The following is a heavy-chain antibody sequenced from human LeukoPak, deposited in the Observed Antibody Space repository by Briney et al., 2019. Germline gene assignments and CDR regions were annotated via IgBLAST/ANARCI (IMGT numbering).Heavy chain of an antibody. Sequence: GGTLRLSCAASGFTFRIYGLSWVRQAPGKGLEWVSSISGSDDHTYYADSVKGRVTISRDNSKNTLYLQVNSLRDEGTALYYCVRSRIEVLGTGGFDYWGQGTLVTVSS. CDR3: VRSRIEVLGTGGFDY. J-gene: IGHJ4*02. D-gene: IGHD6-19*01. CDR1: GFTFRIYG. CDR2: ISGSDDHT. V-gene: IGHV3-23*01.